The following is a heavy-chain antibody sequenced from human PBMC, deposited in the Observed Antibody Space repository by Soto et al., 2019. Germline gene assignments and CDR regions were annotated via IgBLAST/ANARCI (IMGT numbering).Heavy chain of an antibody. CDR3: AKDLHSSSWYLPSFEYYSYGMDV. CDR1: GFTFSRYG. V-gene: IGHV3-30*18. Sequence: QVQLVESGGGVVQPGRSLRLSCAASGFTFSRYGMHWVRQAPGKGLEWVAVISYDGSNKYYADSVKGRFTISRDNSKNTLYLQMNSLRAEDTAVSYCAKDLHSSSWYLPSFEYYSYGMDVWGQGTTVTVSS. CDR2: ISYDGSNK. D-gene: IGHD6-13*01. J-gene: IGHJ6*02.